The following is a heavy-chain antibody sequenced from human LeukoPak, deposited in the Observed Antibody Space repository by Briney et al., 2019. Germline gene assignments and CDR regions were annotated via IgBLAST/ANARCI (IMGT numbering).Heavy chain of an antibody. V-gene: IGHV1-8*03. Sequence: GASVKVSCKASGYTFTSYDINWVRQATGQGLEWMGWMNPNSGNTGYAQKFQGRVTITRNTSISTAYMELSSLRSEDTAVYYCARRYYDFWSGLDAFDIWGQGTMVTVSS. CDR3: ARRYYDFWSGLDAFDI. CDR2: MNPNSGNT. CDR1: GYTFTSYD. J-gene: IGHJ3*02. D-gene: IGHD3-3*01.